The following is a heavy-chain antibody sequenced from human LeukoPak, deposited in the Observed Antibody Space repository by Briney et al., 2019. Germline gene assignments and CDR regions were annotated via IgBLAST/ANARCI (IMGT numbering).Heavy chain of an antibody. J-gene: IGHJ4*02. CDR2: ISGSGGST. V-gene: IGHV3-23*01. D-gene: IGHD6-13*01. CDR3: AKDIAAAGTGLGDY. Sequence: GGSLRLSCAASGFTFSSYAMSWVRQAPGKGLEWVSAISGSGGSTCYADSVKGRFTISRDNSKNTLYLQMNSLRAEDTAVYYCAKDIAAAGTGLGDYWGQGTLVTVSS. CDR1: GFTFSSYA.